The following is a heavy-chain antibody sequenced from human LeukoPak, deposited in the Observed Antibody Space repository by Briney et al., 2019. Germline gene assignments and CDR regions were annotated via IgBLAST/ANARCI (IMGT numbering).Heavy chain of an antibody. Sequence: GGSLRLSCAASGFSFSSFAMSWVRQGPARGLEWVSSIRSNGETFYADSVKGRFTLYSDYSRNTVYFQLNNLRVEDTGIYYCARASWVSTTDAVRWGQGTLVTVSS. CDR2: IRSNGET. CDR1: GFSFSSFA. D-gene: IGHD1-14*01. CDR3: ARASWVSTTDAVR. V-gene: IGHV3-23*01. J-gene: IGHJ4*02.